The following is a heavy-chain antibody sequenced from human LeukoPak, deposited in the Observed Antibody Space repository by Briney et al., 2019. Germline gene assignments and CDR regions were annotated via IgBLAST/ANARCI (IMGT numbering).Heavy chain of an antibody. CDR3: ARPSGRNWNAFDI. J-gene: IGHJ3*02. V-gene: IGHV4-39*01. D-gene: IGHD1-14*01. CDR1: GDSISSSPYF. Sequence: ETLSLTCTVSGDSISSSPYFCGWLRQPPGKGLEWIGSINYSGNTYFNPSLQSRVAISVDTSKNQFSLKLSSLTAADTAVYSCARPSGRNWNAFDIWGQGTMVTVSS. CDR2: INYSGNT.